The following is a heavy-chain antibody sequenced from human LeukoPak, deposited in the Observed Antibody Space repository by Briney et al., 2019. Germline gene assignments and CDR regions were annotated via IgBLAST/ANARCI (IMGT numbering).Heavy chain of an antibody. CDR2: RSYDGSNK. Sequence: GGSLSLSCAASGFTFSNYAMHWVRQAPGKGLEWVAVRSYDGSNKYYADSVKGRFTISRDNSKNTLYLQMNSLRAEDTAVYYCARDHAGYSYGLNHWGQGTLVTVSS. CDR3: ARDHAGYSYGLNH. J-gene: IGHJ4*02. D-gene: IGHD5-18*01. CDR1: GFTFSNYA. V-gene: IGHV3-30*14.